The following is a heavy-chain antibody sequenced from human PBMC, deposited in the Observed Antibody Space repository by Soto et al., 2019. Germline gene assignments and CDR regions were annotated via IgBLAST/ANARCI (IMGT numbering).Heavy chain of an antibody. D-gene: IGHD2-2*01. J-gene: IGHJ5*02. CDR1: GGSISYNSYY. Sequence: SETLSLTCSVSGGSISYNSYYWGWIRQPPGKGPEWVGGIFYTGTTYYSPSLKDRVTISVDTSKNSFSLNLTSVTAADTAVYFCARLVVVAPVANAWGQGTLVTVSS. CDR2: IFYTGTT. V-gene: IGHV4-39*02. CDR3: ARLVVVAPVANA.